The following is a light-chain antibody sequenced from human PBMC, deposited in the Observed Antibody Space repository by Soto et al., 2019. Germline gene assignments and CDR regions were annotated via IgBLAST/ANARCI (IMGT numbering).Light chain of an antibody. J-gene: IGKJ1*01. CDR2: KAS. V-gene: IGKV1-5*03. CDR3: QHYNSYSEA. Sequence: DIQMTQPPSTPSASVGDRVTITFRASQTISSWLAWYQQKPGKAPKLLIYKASTLKSGVPSRFSGSGSGTEFTLTISSLQPDDFATYYCQHYNSYSEAFGQGTKVDIK. CDR1: QTISSW.